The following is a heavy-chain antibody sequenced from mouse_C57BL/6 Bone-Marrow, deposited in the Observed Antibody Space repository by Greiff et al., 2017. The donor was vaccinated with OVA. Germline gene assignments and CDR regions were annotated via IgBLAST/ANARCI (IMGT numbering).Heavy chain of an antibody. Sequence: VKLQESGAELVRPGASVKLSCKASGYTFTDYYINWVKQRPGQGLEWIARIYPGSGNTYYNEKFKGKATLTAEKSSSTAYMQLSSLTSEDSAVYFCARSVYYGSSPWYAYWGQGTLVTVAA. J-gene: IGHJ3*01. D-gene: IGHD1-1*01. V-gene: IGHV1-76*01. CDR2: IYPGSGNT. CDR1: GYTFTDYY. CDR3: ARSVYYGSSPWYAY.